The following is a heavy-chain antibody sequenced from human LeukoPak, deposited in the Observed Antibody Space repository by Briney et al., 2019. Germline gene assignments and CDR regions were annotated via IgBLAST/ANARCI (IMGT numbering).Heavy chain of an antibody. Sequence: SETLSLTCTVSGGSISSYYWSWIRQPPGKGLEWIGYIYYSGSTNYNPSLKSRVTISVDTSKNQFSLKLSSVTAADTAVYYCARETRIVGATPDYWGQGTLVTVSS. CDR2: IYYSGST. V-gene: IGHV4-59*12. J-gene: IGHJ4*02. CDR3: ARETRIVGATPDY. D-gene: IGHD1-26*01. CDR1: GGSISSYY.